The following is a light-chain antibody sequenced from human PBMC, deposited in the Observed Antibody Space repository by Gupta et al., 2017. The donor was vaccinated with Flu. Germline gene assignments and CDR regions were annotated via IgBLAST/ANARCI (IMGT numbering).Light chain of an antibody. V-gene: IGKV1-5*03. CDR2: KAS. J-gene: IGKJ1*01. CDR1: QSISSW. CDR3: QQDNSYSRT. Sequence: DIQMTHSPSTLSASVGDRVTITCRASQSISSWLVWYQQKPGKAPKLLIYKASSLESGVPSRFSGSGSGTEFTLTISSLQPDDFATYYCQQDNSYSRTFGEGTKVELK.